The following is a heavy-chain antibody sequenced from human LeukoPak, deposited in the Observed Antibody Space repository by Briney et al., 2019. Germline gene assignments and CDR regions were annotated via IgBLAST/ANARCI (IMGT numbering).Heavy chain of an antibody. CDR2: INHSGST. CDR1: GGSFSGYY. V-gene: IGHV4-34*01. D-gene: IGHD3-3*01. J-gene: IGHJ4*02. CDR3: ARHSTFFGVVIIKGRVRGPFDY. Sequence: PSETLSLTCAVYGGSFSGYYWSWIRQPPGKGLEWIGEINHSGSTNYNPSLKSRVTISVDTSKDQFSLKLSSVTAADTAVYYCARHSTFFGVVIIKGRVRGPFDYWGQGTLVTVSS.